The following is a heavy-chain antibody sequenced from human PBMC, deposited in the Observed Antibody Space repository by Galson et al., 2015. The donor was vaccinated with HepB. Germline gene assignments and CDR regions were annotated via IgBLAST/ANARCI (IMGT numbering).Heavy chain of an antibody. D-gene: IGHD6-19*01. V-gene: IGHV6-1*01. CDR1: GDSVSSKSVA. CDR3: ARSPTSAVAVAGHFDY. J-gene: IGHJ4*02. CDR2: TYFRSKWYN. Sequence: CAISGDSVSSKSVAWDWIRQSPSRGLEWLGRTYFRSKWYNDYAVSVKTRITINPDTSKNQFSLQLNSVTPEDTAVYYCARSPTSAVAVAGHFDYWGQGTLVTVSS.